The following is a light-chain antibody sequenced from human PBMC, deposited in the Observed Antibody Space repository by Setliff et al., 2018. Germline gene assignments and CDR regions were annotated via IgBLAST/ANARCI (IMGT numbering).Light chain of an antibody. Sequence: QSVLTQPAAVSGSPGQSITISCSGTSSDVGGYNFVSWYQQRPGKAPKLLIHEVTKRPSGVSYRFSGSKSGNTASLTVSGLQAGDEADYFCTSYAGGSTYVVFGGGTKVTVL. CDR1: SSDVGGYNF. V-gene: IGLV2-14*03. CDR3: TSYAGGSTYVV. CDR2: EVT. J-gene: IGLJ2*01.